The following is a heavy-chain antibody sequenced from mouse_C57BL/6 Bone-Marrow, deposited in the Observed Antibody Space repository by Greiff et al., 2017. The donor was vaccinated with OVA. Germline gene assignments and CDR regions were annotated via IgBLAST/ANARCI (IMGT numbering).Heavy chain of an antibody. V-gene: IGHV1-81*01. CDR3: ARETAQGDY. Sequence: QVQLKESGAELARPGASVKLSCKASGYTFTSYGISWVKQRTGQGLEWIGEIYPRSGNTYYNEKFKGKATLTADKSSSTAYMELRSLTSEDSAVDFCARETAQGDYWGQGTSVTVSS. CDR2: IYPRSGNT. D-gene: IGHD3-2*02. J-gene: IGHJ4*01. CDR1: GYTFTSYG.